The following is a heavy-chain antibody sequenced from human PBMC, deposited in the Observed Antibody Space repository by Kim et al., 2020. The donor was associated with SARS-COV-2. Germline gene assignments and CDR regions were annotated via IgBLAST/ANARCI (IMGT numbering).Heavy chain of an antibody. CDR3: AREPWYQLLADYYYYYGMDV. J-gene: IGHJ6*02. CDR1: GYTFTSYA. V-gene: IGHV1-3*01. D-gene: IGHD2-2*01. CDR2: INAGNGNT. Sequence: ASVKVSCKASGYTFTSYAMHWVRQAPGQRLEWMGWINAGNGNTKYSQKFQGRVTITRDTSASTAYMELSSLRSEDTAVYYCAREPWYQLLADYYYYYGMDVWGQGTTVTVSS.